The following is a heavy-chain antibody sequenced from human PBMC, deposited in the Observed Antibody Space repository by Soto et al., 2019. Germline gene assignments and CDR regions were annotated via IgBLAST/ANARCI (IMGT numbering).Heavy chain of an antibody. CDR1: GGSFSGYY. V-gene: IGHV4-34*01. CDR3: ARGGLRRYCSSTSCYRSGFDY. CDR2: INHSGST. D-gene: IGHD2-2*02. Sequence: SETLSLTCAVYGGSFSGYYWSWIRQPPGKGLEWIGEINHSGSTNYNPSRKSRVTISVDTSKNQFSLKLSSVTAADTAVYYCARGGLRRYCSSTSCYRSGFDYWGQGTLVTVSS. J-gene: IGHJ4*02.